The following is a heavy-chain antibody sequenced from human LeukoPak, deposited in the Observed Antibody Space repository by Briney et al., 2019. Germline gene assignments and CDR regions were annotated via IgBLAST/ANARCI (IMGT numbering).Heavy chain of an antibody. D-gene: IGHD1-26*01. Sequence: QTGGSLRLSCAASGFTFSGYSMTWVRQAPGKGLEWVSTVTSSGGSTYYADSVKGRFTNSRDNSKNTLYLQMNSLRAEDTAVYYCAKTMGAIDHDYWGQGTLVTVSS. J-gene: IGHJ4*02. CDR2: VTSSGGST. V-gene: IGHV3-23*01. CDR3: AKTMGAIDHDY. CDR1: GFTFSGYS.